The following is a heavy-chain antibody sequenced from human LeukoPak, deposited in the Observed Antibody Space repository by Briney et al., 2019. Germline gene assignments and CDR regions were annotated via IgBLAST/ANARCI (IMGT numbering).Heavy chain of an antibody. CDR2: IYPGDSDT. V-gene: IGHV5-51*01. CDR1: GYSFTTYW. CDR3: AIFDFLFGEIDNWFDP. J-gene: IGHJ5*02. D-gene: IGHD3-16*01. Sequence: GESLKISCKGSGYSFTTYWIGWVRQMPGKGLEWMGIIYPGDSDTRYSPSFQGQVTISADKSISTAYLQWSSLRASDTAMYYCAIFDFLFGEIDNWFDPWGQGTQVTVSS.